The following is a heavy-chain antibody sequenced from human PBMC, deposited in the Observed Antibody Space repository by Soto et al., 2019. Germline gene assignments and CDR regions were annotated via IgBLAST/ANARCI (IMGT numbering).Heavy chain of an antibody. CDR1: GFSLGKYA. CDR2: IHGGGAGT. Sequence: EEQLLESGGGLAQPGGSLRLSCVASGFSLGKYAMNWVRQAPGKGLEWVSSIHGGGAGTFYADSVKGRFTVSRDDSKEALYLQMNSLRVDDTAVYFCARDAVTKNGEWDWFDHWGQGTLVTVSS. J-gene: IGHJ5*02. V-gene: IGHV3-23*01. D-gene: IGHD3-10*01. CDR3: ARDAVTKNGEWDWFDH.